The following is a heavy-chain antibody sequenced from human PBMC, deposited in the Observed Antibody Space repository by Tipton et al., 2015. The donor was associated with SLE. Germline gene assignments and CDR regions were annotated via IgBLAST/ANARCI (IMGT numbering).Heavy chain of an antibody. CDR3: ARHRAYSGYDLFYFDY. V-gene: IGHV4-59*08. CDR1: GGSISSYY. Sequence: TLSLTCNVSGGSISSYYWSWIRQPPGKGLEWIGYIYYSGSTNYNPSLKSRVTISVDTSKNQFSLKLSSVTAADTAVYYCARHRAYSGYDLFYFDYWGQGTLVTVSS. D-gene: IGHD5-12*01. J-gene: IGHJ4*02. CDR2: IYYSGST.